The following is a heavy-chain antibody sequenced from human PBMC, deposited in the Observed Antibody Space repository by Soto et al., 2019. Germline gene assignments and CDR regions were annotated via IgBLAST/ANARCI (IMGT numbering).Heavy chain of an antibody. D-gene: IGHD4-17*01. CDR1: GFTFSSYG. V-gene: IGHV3-33*01. CDR3: ARRRSTVTTAWFYNGMDI. Sequence: QEQLVESGGDVVQPGRSLRLSCAASGFTFSSYGMHWVRQAPGKGLAWVAVIWFDGSNQYYADSVKGRFTISRDNSKNTVNLQVDSLRADDTAVYYSARRRSTVTTAWFYNGMDIWGRVTTVTVSS. CDR2: IWFDGSNQ. J-gene: IGHJ6*02.